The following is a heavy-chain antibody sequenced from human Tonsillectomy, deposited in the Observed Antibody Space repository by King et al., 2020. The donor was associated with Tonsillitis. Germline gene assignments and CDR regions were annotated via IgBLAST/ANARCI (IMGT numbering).Heavy chain of an antibody. D-gene: IGHD6-13*01. V-gene: IGHV1-8*02. CDR1: GYTFTSYD. CDR2: MNPNSGNP. CDR3: ARGLYVQYSSSWQLDY. J-gene: IGHJ4*02. Sequence: QLVQSGAEVKKPGASVKVSCKASGYTFTSYDINWVRQATGQGLEWMGWMNPNSGNPGFAQKFQGRVTMTRNTSISTAYMELSSLRSEDAAVYYCARGLYVQYSSSWQLDYWGQGTLVTVSS.